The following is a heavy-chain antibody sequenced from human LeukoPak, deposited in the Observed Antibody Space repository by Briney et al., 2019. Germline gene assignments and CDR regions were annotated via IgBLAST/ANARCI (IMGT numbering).Heavy chain of an antibody. J-gene: IGHJ4*02. CDR1: GFTFSSYA. CDR3: VKARASGYSYGYFRGLSIPFDY. D-gene: IGHD5-18*01. Sequence: PGGSLRLSCSASGFTFSSYAMHWVRQAPGKGLKYVSGISSDGVSTYYTDSVKGRFTISRDNSKNTLYLQMSSLRAEDTAVYYCVKARASGYSYGYFRGLSIPFDYWGQGTLVTVSS. V-gene: IGHV3-64D*06. CDR2: ISSDGVST.